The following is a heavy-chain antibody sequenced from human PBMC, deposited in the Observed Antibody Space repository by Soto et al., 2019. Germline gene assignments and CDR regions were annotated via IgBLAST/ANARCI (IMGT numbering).Heavy chain of an antibody. CDR2: IYYSGST. J-gene: IGHJ4*02. CDR1: GGSISSYY. D-gene: IGHD5-12*01. CDR3: ARVATTDLSFDY. Sequence: SENLSLTCTVSGGSISSYYWSWFRQPPGKGLEWIGYIYYSGSTNYNPSLKSRVTISVDTSKNQFSLKLSSVTAADTAVYYCARVATTDLSFDYWGQGTLVTVS. V-gene: IGHV4-59*01.